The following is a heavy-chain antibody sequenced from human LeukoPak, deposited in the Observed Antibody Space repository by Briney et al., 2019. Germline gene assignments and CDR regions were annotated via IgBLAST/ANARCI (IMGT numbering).Heavy chain of an antibody. D-gene: IGHD5-12*01. V-gene: IGHV4-39*01. Sequence: SETLSLTCTVSGGSISSSSYYWGWIRQPPGKGLEWIGSIYYSGSTYYNPSLKSRVTISVDTSKNQFSLKLSSVTAADTAVYYCASMWGAGKYSGYTLGKFDYWGQGTLVTVSS. CDR3: ASMWGAGKYSGYTLGKFDY. J-gene: IGHJ4*02. CDR1: GGSISSSSYY. CDR2: IYYSGST.